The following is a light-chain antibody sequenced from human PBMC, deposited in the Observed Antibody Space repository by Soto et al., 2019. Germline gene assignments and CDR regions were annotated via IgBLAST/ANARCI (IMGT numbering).Light chain of an antibody. CDR2: KAS. CDR3: QHYNGYRWT. V-gene: IGKV1-5*03. Sequence: DIQMTQSPSTLSASVGDRVTITCRASQGVSNWLAWYQQKPGKAPKILIYKASSLESGVPSRFSGSGSGTEFTLTISSLRPDDFATYYCQHYNGYRWTFGQGTKVDIK. J-gene: IGKJ1*01. CDR1: QGVSNW.